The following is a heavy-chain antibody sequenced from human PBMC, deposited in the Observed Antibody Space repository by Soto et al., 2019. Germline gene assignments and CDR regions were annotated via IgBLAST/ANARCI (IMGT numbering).Heavy chain of an antibody. Sequence: QVQLQESGPGLVKPSQTLSLTCTVSGGSISSGGYYWSWIRQHPGKGLEWIGYIYFSGSTYYNPSLKSRVTISVDTSKNQFSLKLSSVTAADTAVYYCAREEGGGYDHRWFDPWGQGTLVTVSS. V-gene: IGHV4-31*03. D-gene: IGHD5-12*01. CDR2: IYFSGST. J-gene: IGHJ5*02. CDR1: GGSISSGGYY. CDR3: AREEGGGYDHRWFDP.